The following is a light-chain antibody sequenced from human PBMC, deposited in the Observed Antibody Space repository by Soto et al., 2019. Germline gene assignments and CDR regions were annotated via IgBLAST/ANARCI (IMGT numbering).Light chain of an antibody. CDR3: QQYNERPPWT. J-gene: IGKJ1*01. CDR2: GAS. V-gene: IGKV3-15*01. CDR1: LTMNNN. Sequence: EIVMTQSPATLSVSPGESVTLSCRASLTMNNNIAWYQHKPGQAPRLLIFGASYRATGVPGRFSGRGFGTEFTRSISSLQSEDFAVYYCQQYNERPPWTFGQGTTVAMK.